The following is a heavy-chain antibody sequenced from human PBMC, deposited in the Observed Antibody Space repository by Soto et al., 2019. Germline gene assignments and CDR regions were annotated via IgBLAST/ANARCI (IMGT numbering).Heavy chain of an antibody. CDR3: AREDILGTRSFDY. CDR2: ISSNSVTI. Sequence: GGSLRLSCAASGSTFSSYAMNWVRQAPGKGLEWLSYISSNSVTIYYADSVRGRFTIFRDNAKNSLYLQMNSLRDEDTAVYYCAREDILGTRSFDYWGQGALVTVSS. J-gene: IGHJ4*02. D-gene: IGHD1-26*01. CDR1: GSTFSSYA. V-gene: IGHV3-48*02.